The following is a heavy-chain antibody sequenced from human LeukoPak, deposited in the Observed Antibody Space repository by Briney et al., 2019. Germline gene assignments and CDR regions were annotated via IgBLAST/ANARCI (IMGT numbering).Heavy chain of an antibody. CDR3: AREVIAVAGSRFDY. CDR1: GGSFSGYY. V-gene: IGHV4-34*01. D-gene: IGHD6-19*01. Sequence: SETLSLTCAVYGGSFSGYYWSWIRQPPGKGLEWIGEINHSGSTNYNPSLKSRVTISVDTSKNQFSLKLSSVTAADTAVYYCAREVIAVAGSRFDYWGQGTLVTVSS. CDR2: INHSGST. J-gene: IGHJ4*02.